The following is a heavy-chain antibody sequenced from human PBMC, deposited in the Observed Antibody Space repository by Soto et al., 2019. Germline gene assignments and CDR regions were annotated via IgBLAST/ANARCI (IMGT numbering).Heavy chain of an antibody. CDR1: GYTFTSYD. J-gene: IGHJ3*02. V-gene: IGHV1-8*01. CDR2: MNPNSGNT. Sequence: GASVKVSCKASGYTFTSYDINWVRQATGQGLEWMGWMNPNSGNTGYAQKFQGRVIMTRNTSISTAYMELSSLRSEDTAVYYCARKIAVAGNDAFDIWGQGTMVTVS. CDR3: ARKIAVAGNDAFDI. D-gene: IGHD6-19*01.